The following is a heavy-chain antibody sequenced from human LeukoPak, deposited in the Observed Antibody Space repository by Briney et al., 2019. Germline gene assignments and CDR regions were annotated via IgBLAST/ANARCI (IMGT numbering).Heavy chain of an antibody. Sequence: SVKVSCKASGGTFSSYAISWVRQAPGQGLEWMGGIIPIFGTADYAQKFQGRVTITADESTSTAYMELGSLRSEDTAVYYCAGEALYGSGSYYNLGGFDYWGQGTLVTVSS. V-gene: IGHV1-69*01. D-gene: IGHD3-10*01. CDR1: GGTFSSYA. J-gene: IGHJ4*02. CDR3: AGEALYGSGSYYNLGGFDY. CDR2: IIPIFGTA.